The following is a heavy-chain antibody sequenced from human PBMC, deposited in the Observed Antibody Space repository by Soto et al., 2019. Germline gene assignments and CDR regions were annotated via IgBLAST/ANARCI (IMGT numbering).Heavy chain of an antibody. CDR1: GFTFSSFA. CDR3: ARGCSSSDCYTNYYYYYGMDV. V-gene: IGHV3-30*04. CDR2: ISYDGRKN. J-gene: IGHJ6*02. Sequence: LRLSCAASGFTFSSFAMHWARQAPGKGLEWVAFISYDGRKNSYADSVKGRFTVSRDNSKNTVYLQMNSLRAEDTAVYYCARGCSSSDCYTNYYYYYGMDVWGHGTTVTVSS. D-gene: IGHD2-2*02.